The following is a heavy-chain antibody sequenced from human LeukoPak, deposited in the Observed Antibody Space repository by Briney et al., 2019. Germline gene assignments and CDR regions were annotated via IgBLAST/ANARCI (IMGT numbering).Heavy chain of an antibody. Sequence: GASVKVSCKASGYIFSTYAMYWVRQAPGQRLEWVGWSNAGNGYTKYSQEFQGRVTITRDTSASTAYMELRSLRSDDTAVYYCAYDFWSGEYYFDYWGQGTLVTVSS. V-gene: IGHV1-3*02. D-gene: IGHD3-3*01. J-gene: IGHJ4*02. CDR2: SNAGNGYT. CDR3: AYDFWSGEYYFDY. CDR1: GYIFSTYA.